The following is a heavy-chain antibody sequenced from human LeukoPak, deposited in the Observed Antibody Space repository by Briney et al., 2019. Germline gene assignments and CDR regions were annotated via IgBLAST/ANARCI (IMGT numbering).Heavy chain of an antibody. CDR1: EYTFTGYY. Sequence: ASVKVSCKASEYTFTGYYMHWVRQAPGQGLEWMGWINPNSGGTNYAQKFQGRVTMTRDTSISTAYIELSRLRSDDTAVYYCARGCSSTSCYTSTFQHWGQGTLVTVSS. D-gene: IGHD2-2*02. J-gene: IGHJ1*01. V-gene: IGHV1-2*02. CDR2: INPNSGGT. CDR3: ARGCSSTSCYTSTFQH.